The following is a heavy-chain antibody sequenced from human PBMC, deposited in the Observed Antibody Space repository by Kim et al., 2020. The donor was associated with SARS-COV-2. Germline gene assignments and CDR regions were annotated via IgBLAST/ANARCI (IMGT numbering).Heavy chain of an antibody. D-gene: IGHD3-3*01. CDR3: ARDQGLGTIIGYYYGMDV. V-gene: IGHV1-18*04. J-gene: IGHJ6*02. CDR2: ISAYNGNT. Sequence: ASVKVSCKASGYTFTSYGISWVRQAPGQGLEWMGWISAYNGNTNYAQKLQGRVTMTTDTSTSTAYMELRSLRSDDTAVYYCARDQGLGTIIGYYYGMDVWSQGTTVTVSS. CDR1: GYTFTSYG.